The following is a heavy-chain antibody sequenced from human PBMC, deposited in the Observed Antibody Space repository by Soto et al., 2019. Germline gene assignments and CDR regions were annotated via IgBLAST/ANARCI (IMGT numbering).Heavy chain of an antibody. D-gene: IGHD3-16*02. CDR3: ARRAMITFGGVIVVTPFDY. CDR1: GGSISSSSYY. Sequence: PSETLSLTCTVSGGSISSSSYYWGWIRQPPGKGLEWIGSIYYSGSTYYNPSLKGRVTISVDTSKNQFSLKLSSVIAADTAVYYCARRAMITFGGVIVVTPFDYWGQGTLVTVSS. CDR2: IYYSGST. V-gene: IGHV4-39*01. J-gene: IGHJ4*02.